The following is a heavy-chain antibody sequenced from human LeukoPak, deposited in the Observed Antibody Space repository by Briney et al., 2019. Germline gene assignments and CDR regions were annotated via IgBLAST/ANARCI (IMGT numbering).Heavy chain of an antibody. CDR1: GYTFTSYG. CDR3: VRESYRLGVVPAALDY. V-gene: IGHV1-18*01. D-gene: IGHD2-2*01. Sequence: ASVKVSCKASGYTFTSYGITWVRRAPGQGLEWMGRISAYNGNTNYAQQLQGRVTMTTDTSTSTAYMELRSLRSDDTAVFYCVRESYRLGVVPAALDYWGQGTLVTVSS. J-gene: IGHJ4*02. CDR2: ISAYNGNT.